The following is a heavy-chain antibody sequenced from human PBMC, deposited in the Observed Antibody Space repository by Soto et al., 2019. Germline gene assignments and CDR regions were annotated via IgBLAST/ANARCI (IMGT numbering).Heavy chain of an antibody. Sequence: PGGSLRLSCAASGFTFSNYPMSWVRQAPGKGLEWVSLVSATAGTTYYADSVKGRFTISRDNAKNSLYLQMNSLRAEDTAMYYCARIDIVVVPAAIYGEGGRDYWGQGTLVTVSS. V-gene: IGHV3-23*01. CDR3: ARIDIVVVPAAIYGEGGRDY. D-gene: IGHD2-2*01. CDR1: GFTFSNYP. J-gene: IGHJ4*02. CDR2: VSATAGTT.